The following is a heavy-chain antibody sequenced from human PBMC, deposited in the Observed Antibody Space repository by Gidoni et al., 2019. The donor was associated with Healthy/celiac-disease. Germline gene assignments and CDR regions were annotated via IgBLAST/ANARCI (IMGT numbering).Heavy chain of an antibody. V-gene: IGHV3-21*01. J-gene: IGHJ4*02. CDR3: ARDRRSIAAAGISHFDY. D-gene: IGHD6-13*01. Sequence: EVQLVESGGGLVKPGVSLRLSCAASGFTFSSDSMNWVRQPPGKGLEWVSSISSSSSYIYYADSVKGRFTIARDNAKNSLYLQMNSLRAEDTAVYYCARDRRSIAAAGISHFDYWGQGTLVTVSS. CDR1: GFTFSSDS. CDR2: ISSSSSYI.